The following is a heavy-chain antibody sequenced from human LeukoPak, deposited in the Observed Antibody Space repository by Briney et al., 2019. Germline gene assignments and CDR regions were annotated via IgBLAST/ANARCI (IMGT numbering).Heavy chain of an antibody. CDR1: GGTFSSYA. Sequence: EASVKVSCKASGGTFSSYAISWVRPAPGQGLEWVGRIIPILGIANYAQKFQGRVTITADKSTSTAYMELSSLRSEDTAVYYCARERYSYGAGYFDYWGQGTLVTVSS. D-gene: IGHD5-18*01. CDR3: ARERYSYGAGYFDY. CDR2: IIPILGIA. J-gene: IGHJ4*02. V-gene: IGHV1-69*04.